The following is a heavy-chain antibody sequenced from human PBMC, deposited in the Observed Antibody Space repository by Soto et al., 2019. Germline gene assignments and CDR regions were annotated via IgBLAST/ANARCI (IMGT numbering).Heavy chain of an antibody. D-gene: IGHD6-19*01. Sequence: PGESLKISCKGYGYSFTSYWIGWVRQMPGKGLEWMGIIYPGDSDTRYSPSFQGQVTISADKSISTAYLQWSSLKASDTAMYYCARLRDSSGWPPLMDVWGQGTTVTVSS. V-gene: IGHV5-51*01. CDR1: GYSFTSYW. J-gene: IGHJ6*02. CDR2: IYPGDSDT. CDR3: ARLRDSSGWPPLMDV.